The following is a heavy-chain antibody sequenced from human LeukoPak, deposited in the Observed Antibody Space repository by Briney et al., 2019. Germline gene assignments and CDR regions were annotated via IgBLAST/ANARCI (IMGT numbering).Heavy chain of an antibody. CDR2: IIPILGIA. Sequence: SVKVSCKASGGTFSSYAISWVRQAPGQGLEWMGRIIPILGIANCAQKFQGRVTITADKSTSTAYMELSSLRSEDTAVYYCARVVTGDPAMWGGNNWFDPWGQGTLVTVSS. CDR1: GGTFSSYA. CDR3: ARVVTGDPAMWGGNNWFDP. D-gene: IGHD7-27*01. V-gene: IGHV1-69*04. J-gene: IGHJ5*02.